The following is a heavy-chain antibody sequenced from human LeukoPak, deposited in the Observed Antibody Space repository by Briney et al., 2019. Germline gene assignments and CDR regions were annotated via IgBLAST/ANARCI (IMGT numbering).Heavy chain of an antibody. CDR2: ISYSGST. J-gene: IGHJ4*02. CDR3: ASSYGYRYYFDY. V-gene: IGHV4-59*01. D-gene: IGHD5-18*01. Sequence: PSETLSLTCTVSGGSISSYYWSWIRQPPGKGLEWIGYISYSGSTNYNPSLKSRVTISVDTSKNQFSLKLSSVTAADTAVYYCASSYGYRYYFDYWGQGTLVTVSS. CDR1: GGSISSYY.